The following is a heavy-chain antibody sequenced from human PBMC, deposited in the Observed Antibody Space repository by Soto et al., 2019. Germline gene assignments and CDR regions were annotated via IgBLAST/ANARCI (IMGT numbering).Heavy chain of an antibody. V-gene: IGHV4-59*01. J-gene: IGHJ4*02. Sequence: QVQLQESGPGLVKPSETLSLTCTVSGGSISSYYWSWIRQPPGKGLEWIGFIFYSGSTSYSPSLKSRVTLSIDPSENQFSLKLSSXXXXXXXXXXXXXXXGDPVLSFDSWGQGTLVAVSS. CDR2: IFYSGST. CDR1: GGSISSYY. CDR3: XXXXGDPVLSFDS. D-gene: IGHD3-10*01.